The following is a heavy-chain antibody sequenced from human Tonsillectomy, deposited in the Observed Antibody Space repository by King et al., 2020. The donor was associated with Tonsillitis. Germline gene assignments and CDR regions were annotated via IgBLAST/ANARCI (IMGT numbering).Heavy chain of an antibody. D-gene: IGHD5-12*01. CDR2: ISTYNGDT. CDR3: ARADVVATVHF. J-gene: IGHJ4*02. Sequence: QLVQSGSEVKKPGASVKVSCKASGYTFTSFGITWVRQAPGQGLEWVGWISTYNGDTTYAQKIQGRVTMTTDTSTSTAYMELRRLKSDDTAVYYCARADVVATVHFWGQGTLVTVSS. V-gene: IGHV1-18*04. CDR1: GYTFTSFG.